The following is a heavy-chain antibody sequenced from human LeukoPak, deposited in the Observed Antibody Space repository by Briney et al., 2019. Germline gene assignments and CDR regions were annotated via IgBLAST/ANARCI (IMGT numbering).Heavy chain of an antibody. D-gene: IGHD6-19*01. J-gene: IGHJ4*02. CDR1: VYTFTICY. CDR3: ARDRYSSGWDFDY. V-gene: IGHV1-46*01. CDR2: INPSGGST. Sequence: AVNVSCKASVYTFTICYMHWMRQPPGQGRERVGIINPSGGSTSYAQKFQCRGTMTRYRATSTVYRELSSLRVEDTAVYYCARDRYSSGWDFDYWGQGTLVTVS.